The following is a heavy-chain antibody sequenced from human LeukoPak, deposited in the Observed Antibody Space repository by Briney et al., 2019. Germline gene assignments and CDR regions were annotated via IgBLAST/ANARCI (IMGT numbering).Heavy chain of an antibody. J-gene: IGHJ6*03. CDR1: GFIFNNAW. D-gene: IGHD4-11*01. CDR3: TTDHQTTVSPYYYYYYMDV. Sequence: GGSLRLSCSASGFIFNNAWMSWVRQAPGKGLECVGHIKTKPDGGTTDYAAPVKGRFTISRDDSKNTLYLQMNSLKTEDTAVYYCTTDHQTTVSPYYYYYYMDVWGKGTTVTVSS. CDR2: IKTKPDGGTT. V-gene: IGHV3-15*01.